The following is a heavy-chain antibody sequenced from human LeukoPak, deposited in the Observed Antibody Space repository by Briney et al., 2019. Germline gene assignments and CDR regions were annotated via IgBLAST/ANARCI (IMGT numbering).Heavy chain of an antibody. CDR1: GGSISSSSYY. J-gene: IGHJ4*02. D-gene: IGHD3-22*01. V-gene: IGHV4-39*01. CDR2: IYYSGST. CDR3: ARHTTEDRLLPDY. Sequence: RASETLSLTCTVSGGSISSSSYYWGWIRQPPGKGLEWIGSIYYSGSTYYNPSPKSRVTISVGTSKNQFSLKLSSVTAADTAVYYCARHTTEDRLLPDYWGQGTLVTVSS.